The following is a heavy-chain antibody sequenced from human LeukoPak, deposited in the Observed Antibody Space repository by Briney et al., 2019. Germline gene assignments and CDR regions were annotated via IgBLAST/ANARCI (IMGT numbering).Heavy chain of an antibody. V-gene: IGHV3-73*01. Sequence: GGSLRLSCADSGFTFRGSAMHWVRQAPGKGLEWVGHIRSKDNSYATAYAASVKGRFTISRDDSKNTAYLQMNSLKTEDTAVYYCTSPIVVAPPKTDYWGQGTVVTVSS. J-gene: IGHJ4*02. CDR2: IRSKDNSYAT. CDR1: GFTFRGSA. CDR3: TSPIVVAPPKTDY. D-gene: IGHD1-26*01.